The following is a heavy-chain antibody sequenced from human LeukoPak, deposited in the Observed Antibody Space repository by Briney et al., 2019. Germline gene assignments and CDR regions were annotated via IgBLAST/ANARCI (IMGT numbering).Heavy chain of an antibody. CDR1: GGTFSSYA. J-gene: IGHJ6*03. CDR3: ARGGPGRTIFGVVPFMDV. V-gene: IGHV1-69*06. D-gene: IGHD3-3*01. Sequence: SVKVSCKASGGTFSSYAISWVRQAPGQGLEWMGGIIPIFGTANYAQKFQGRVTITADKSTSTAYMELSSLRSEDTAVYYCARGGPGRTIFGVVPFMDVWGKGTTVTVSS. CDR2: IIPIFGTA.